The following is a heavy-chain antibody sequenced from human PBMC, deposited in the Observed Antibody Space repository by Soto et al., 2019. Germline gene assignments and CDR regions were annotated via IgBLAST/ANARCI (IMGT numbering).Heavy chain of an antibody. CDR1: GFTFSSHT. V-gene: IGHV3-48*02. J-gene: IGHJ6*02. D-gene: IGHD3-10*01. Sequence: GGSLRLSCAASGFTFSSHTMNWVRQAPGKGLEWISYITSTSSTKNYADPVKGRFTISRDNANNSLYLQMNSLRDEDTAVYYCARRITMVRGPYYYYAMDVWGQGTTVTVSS. CDR3: ARRITMVRGPYYYYAMDV. CDR2: ITSTSSTK.